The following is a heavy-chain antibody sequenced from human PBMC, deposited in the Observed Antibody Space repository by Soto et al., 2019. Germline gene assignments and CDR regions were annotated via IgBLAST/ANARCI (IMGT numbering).Heavy chain of an antibody. J-gene: IGHJ4*02. CDR3: ARGRITIFGVVTRGFDY. Sequence: QVQLVQSGAEVKKPGASVKVSCKASGYTFTGYYMHWVRQAPGQGLEWMGWINPNSGGTNYAQKFQGWVTMTRDTSISTAYIELSRLRSDDTAVYYCARGRITIFGVVTRGFDYWGQGTLVTVSS. V-gene: IGHV1-2*04. CDR1: GYTFTGYY. CDR2: INPNSGGT. D-gene: IGHD3-3*01.